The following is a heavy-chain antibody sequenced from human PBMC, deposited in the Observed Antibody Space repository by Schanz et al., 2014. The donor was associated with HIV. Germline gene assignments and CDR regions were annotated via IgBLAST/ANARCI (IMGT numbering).Heavy chain of an antibody. Sequence: EVQLVESGGGLVQPGGSLRLSCAASGFTFSNYAMSWVRQAPGKGLEWVSRISDSGGSTYYADSVKGRFSISRDNSKNTLYLQMNSLKTEDTAVYYCTTVRSGWFLGVFDIWGQGTTVTVSS. CDR3: TTVRSGWFLGVFDI. V-gene: IGHV3-23*04. CDR2: ISDSGGST. CDR1: GFTFSNYA. D-gene: IGHD6-19*01. J-gene: IGHJ6*02.